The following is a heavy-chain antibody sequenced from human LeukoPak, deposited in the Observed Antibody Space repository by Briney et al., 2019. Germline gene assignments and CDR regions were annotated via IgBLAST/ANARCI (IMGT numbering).Heavy chain of an antibody. CDR1: GGSISSYY. CDR3: ARVPHGYYGSGSYYKWNWFDP. D-gene: IGHD3-10*01. J-gene: IGHJ5*02. V-gene: IGHV4-59*12. Sequence: SETLSLTCTVSGGSISSYYWSWIRQPPGKGLEWIGYIYYSGSTNYNPPLKSRVTISVDTSKNQFSLKLSSVTAADTAVYYCARVPHGYYGSGSYYKWNWFDPWGQGTLVTVSS. CDR2: IYYSGST.